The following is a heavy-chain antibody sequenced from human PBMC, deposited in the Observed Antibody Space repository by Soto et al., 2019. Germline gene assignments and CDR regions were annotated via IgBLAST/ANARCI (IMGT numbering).Heavy chain of an antibody. CDR1: GYTFTGHH. CDR2: IGPESGAT. CDR3: GRGRSGQIVVFY. J-gene: IGHJ4*02. V-gene: IGHV1-2*02. Sequence: ASVKVSCKASGYTFTGHHIHWVRQAPEQGPEWMGEIGPESGATRYAQKFQGRVTMTRDMSITTVYMELNNLSPDDTAVYYCGRGRSGQIVVFYWGQGTPVTVSS. D-gene: IGHD1-26*01.